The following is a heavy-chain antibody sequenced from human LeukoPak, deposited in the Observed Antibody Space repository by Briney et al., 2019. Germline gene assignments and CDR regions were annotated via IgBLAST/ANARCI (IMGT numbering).Heavy chain of an antibody. J-gene: IGHJ4*02. V-gene: IGHV3-23*01. CDR3: AKPGYYYGSHFDY. D-gene: IGHD3-22*01. CDR1: GFTFSSYA. CDR2: ISGGGGST. Sequence: PGGSLRLSCAASGFTFSSYAMNWVRQAPGKGLEWVSAISGGGGSTYYTDSVKGRFTISRDNSKNTLYLQMNSLRAEDTAVYYCAKPGYYYGSHFDYWGQGTLVTVSS.